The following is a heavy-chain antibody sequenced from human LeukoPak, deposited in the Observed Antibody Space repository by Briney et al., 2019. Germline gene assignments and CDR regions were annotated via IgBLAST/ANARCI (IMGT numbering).Heavy chain of an antibody. J-gene: IGHJ4*02. D-gene: IGHD3-22*01. CDR2: IIPILGIA. Sequence: SVKVCCKASGGTFSSYAISWVRQAPGQGLVWMGRIIPILGIANYAQKFQGRVTITADKSTSTAYMELSSLRSEDTAVYYCARYDSRLYYFDYWGQGTLVTVSS. CDR1: GGTFSSYA. CDR3: ARYDSRLYYFDY. V-gene: IGHV1-69*04.